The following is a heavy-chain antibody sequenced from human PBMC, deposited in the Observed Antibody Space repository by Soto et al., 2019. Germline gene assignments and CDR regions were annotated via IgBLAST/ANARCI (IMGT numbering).Heavy chain of an antibody. CDR2: IYYSGST. Sequence: QVQLQESGPGLVKPSETLSLTCTVSSGSIINYYWSWIRQPPGKGLEWIGFIYYSGSTNYNSFLKSRVTRSVDMSRQQLSLKLNSVTAADTAVYYCASRFTPATTTGDAFDLWSQGTMVTVSS. D-gene: IGHD4-17*01. CDR1: SGSIINYY. J-gene: IGHJ3*01. CDR3: ASRFTPATTTGDAFDL. V-gene: IGHV4-59*01.